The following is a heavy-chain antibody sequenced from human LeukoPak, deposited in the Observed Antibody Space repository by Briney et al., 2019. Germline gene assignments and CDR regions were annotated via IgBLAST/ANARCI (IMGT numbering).Heavy chain of an antibody. V-gene: IGHV4-34*01. CDR3: ARGGRWLQFLFNY. Sequence: SETLSLTCAVYGGSFSGYYWSWIRQPPGKGLEWIGEINHSGSTNYNPSLKSRVTISVDTSKNQFSLKLSSVTAADTAVHYCARGGRWLQFLFNYWGQGTLVTVSS. CDR1: GGSFSGYY. CDR2: INHSGST. D-gene: IGHD5-24*01. J-gene: IGHJ4*02.